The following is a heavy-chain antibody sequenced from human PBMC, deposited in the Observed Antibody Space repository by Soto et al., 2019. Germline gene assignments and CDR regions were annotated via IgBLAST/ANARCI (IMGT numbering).Heavy chain of an antibody. CDR1: GFTFSNAW. D-gene: IGHD3-10*01. J-gene: IGHJ4*02. CDR3: TSTSTLGSGSWH. CDR2: IKSRTDGGTT. Sequence: EVQLVESGGGLVKPGGSLRLSCAASGFTFSNAWMNWVRQAPGKGLEWVGRIKSRTDGGTTDYAAPVKGRFTFPRDDSQNTVYLQMNSLKTEDTAVYYCTSTSTLGSGSWHWGQGTLVTVSS. V-gene: IGHV3-15*07.